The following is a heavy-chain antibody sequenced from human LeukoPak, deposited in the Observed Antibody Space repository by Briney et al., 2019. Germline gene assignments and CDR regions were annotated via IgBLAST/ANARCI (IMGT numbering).Heavy chain of an antibody. J-gene: IGHJ4*02. D-gene: IGHD2-2*01. V-gene: IGHV3-9*01. CDR1: GFTFDDYA. CDR3: ARADLGYCSSTSCHNLDY. Sequence: GGSLRLSCAASGFTFDDYAMHWVRQTPGKGLGWVSGINWKSGSIGYADSVKGRFTISRDNAKNSLYLQMDGLRAEDTAVYYCARADLGYCSSTSCHNLDYWGQGTLVTVSS. CDR2: INWKSGSI.